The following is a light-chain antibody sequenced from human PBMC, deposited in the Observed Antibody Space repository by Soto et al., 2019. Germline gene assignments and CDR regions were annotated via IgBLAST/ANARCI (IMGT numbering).Light chain of an antibody. V-gene: IGKV4-1*01. J-gene: IGKJ1*01. CDR3: QQCSSTPWT. CDR2: WAS. Sequence: DIAMTQSPDSLAVSLGERATINCKSSQSVLYSSNNKNYLAWYQQKPGQPPKLLIYWASTRESGVPDRFSGSGSGTDFTLTISSLQAEDVAVYYCQQCSSTPWTFGQGTKVEI. CDR1: QSVLYSSNNKNY.